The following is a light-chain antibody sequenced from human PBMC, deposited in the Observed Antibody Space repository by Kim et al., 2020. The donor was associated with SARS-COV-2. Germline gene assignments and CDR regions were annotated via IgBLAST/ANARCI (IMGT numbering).Light chain of an antibody. CDR3: QQYGSSPTT. J-gene: IGKJ1*01. CDR2: GAS. Sequence: PPGERATRSCRASQSVNSGYLAWYQQNPGQAPRLLIFGASYRATGVPDRFSGSGSGTDFTLTISRLEPEDFAVYYCQQYGSSPTTFGQGTKVDIK. CDR1: QSVNSGY. V-gene: IGKV3-20*01.